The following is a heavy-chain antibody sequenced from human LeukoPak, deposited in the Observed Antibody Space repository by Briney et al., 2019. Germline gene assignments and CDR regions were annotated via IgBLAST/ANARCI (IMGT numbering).Heavy chain of an antibody. CDR3: ARGYSGYDEPPGY. CDR1: GGTFISYA. CDR2: IIPIFGTA. V-gene: IGHV1-69*13. J-gene: IGHJ4*02. D-gene: IGHD5-12*01. Sequence: ASVKVSCKASGGTFISYAISWVRQAPGQGLEWMGGIIPIFGTANYAQKFQGRVTITADESTSTAYMELSSLRSEDTAVYYCARGYSGYDEPPGYWDQGTLVTVSS.